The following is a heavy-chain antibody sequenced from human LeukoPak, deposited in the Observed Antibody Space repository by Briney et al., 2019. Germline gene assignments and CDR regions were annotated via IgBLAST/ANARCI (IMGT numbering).Heavy chain of an antibody. CDR1: GFTFTNYA. V-gene: IGHV3-23*01. CDR3: ARVQPHYYDSSGYPPDY. Sequence: PGGSLRLSCATSGFTFTNYAMNWVRQAPGKGLEWVSAVTGPGDTTYYADSVKGRFTISRDNAKNSLYLQMNSLRAEDTAVYYCARVQPHYYDSSGYPPDYWGQGTLVTVSS. D-gene: IGHD3-22*01. CDR2: VTGPGDTT. J-gene: IGHJ4*02.